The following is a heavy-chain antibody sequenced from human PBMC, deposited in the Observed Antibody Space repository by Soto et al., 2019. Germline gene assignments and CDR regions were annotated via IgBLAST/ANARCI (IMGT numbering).Heavy chain of an antibody. Sequence: LSLTCTVSGGSISSGDYYWSWIRQPPGKGLEWTGYIYYSGSTYYNPSLKSRVTISVDTSKNQFSLKLSSVTAADTAVYYCARSYSGTDSYGMDVWGQGTTVTVSS. D-gene: IGHD5-12*01. V-gene: IGHV4-30-4*01. J-gene: IGHJ6*02. CDR1: GGSISSGDYY. CDR3: ARSYSGTDSYGMDV. CDR2: IYYSGST.